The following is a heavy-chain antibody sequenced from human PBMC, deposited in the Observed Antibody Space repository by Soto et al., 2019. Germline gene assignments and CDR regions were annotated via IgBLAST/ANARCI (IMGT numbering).Heavy chain of an antibody. D-gene: IGHD4-17*01. Sequence: QVQLVQSGAEVKKPGSSVKVSCKASGGTFSSYAISWVRQAPGQGLEWMGGIIPIFGTANYAQKFQGRVTITADESTSTAYMELSSRRYEDTAVDYCERDIPTDYGGSAAEDYCYGLDVWGQGTTVTVSS. J-gene: IGHJ6*02. CDR3: ERDIPTDYGGSAAEDYCYGLDV. CDR1: GGTFSSYA. V-gene: IGHV1-69*12. CDR2: IIPIFGTA.